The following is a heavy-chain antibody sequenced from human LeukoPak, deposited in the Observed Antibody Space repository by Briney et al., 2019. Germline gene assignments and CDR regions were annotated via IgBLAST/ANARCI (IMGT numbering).Heavy chain of an antibody. J-gene: IGHJ5*02. D-gene: IGHD2-2*01. V-gene: IGHV1-69*13. Sequence: SVKVSCKASGYSFSAYTVSWVRQAPGQGLEWMGGIIPIFGTPIYAQKFQGRVTITADEFTSTAYMELSSLRSEDTAVYYCARDRPGRYCRSTSCFIASPFDPWGQGTLVTVSS. CDR2: IIPIFGTP. CDR3: ARDRPGRYCRSTSCFIASPFDP. CDR1: GYSFSAYT.